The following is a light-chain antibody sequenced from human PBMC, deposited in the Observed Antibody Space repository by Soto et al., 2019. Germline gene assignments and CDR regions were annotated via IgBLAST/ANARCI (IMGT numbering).Light chain of an antibody. CDR2: QVT. CDR1: SSDIGGYYY. CDR3: LSHTTRRIYV. J-gene: IGLJ1*01. Sequence: QSALTQPASVSGSPGQSITISCTGTSSDIGGYYYVSWYQHHPGKAPKLIIYQVTNRPSGVSHRFSGSKSGNTASLTISGLQTEDEADYYCLSHTTRRIYVFGPGTKVTVL. V-gene: IGLV2-14*01.